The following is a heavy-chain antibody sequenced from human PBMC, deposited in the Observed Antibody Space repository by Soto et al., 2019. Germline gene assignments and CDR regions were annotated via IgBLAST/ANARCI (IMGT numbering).Heavy chain of an antibody. CDR2: IYPGDSDT. D-gene: IGHD6-19*01. CDR3: ARLPVAGTDEYGMDV. J-gene: IGHJ6*02. V-gene: IGHV5-51*01. CDR1: GYSFTSYW. Sequence: PGESLKISCKGSGYSFTSYWIGWVRQMPGKGLEWMGIIYPGDSDTRYSPSFQGQVTISADKSISTAYLQWSSLKASDTAMYCCARLPVAGTDEYGMDVWGQGTTVTVSS.